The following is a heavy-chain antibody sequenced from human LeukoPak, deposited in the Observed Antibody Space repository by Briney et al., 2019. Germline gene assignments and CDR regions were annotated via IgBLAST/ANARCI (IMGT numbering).Heavy chain of an antibody. CDR1: GGSFSSYY. CDR3: ARGVWRGSSWGLYNWFDP. J-gene: IGHJ5*02. CDR2: INHSGST. V-gene: IGHV4-34*01. D-gene: IGHD3-3*01. Sequence: SETLSLTCAVYGGSFSSYYWTWIRQPPGKGLEWIGEINHSGSTNYNPSLRSRVTISVDTSKNQFSLKLSSVTAADTAVYYCARGVWRGSSWGLYNWFDPWGQGILVTVSS.